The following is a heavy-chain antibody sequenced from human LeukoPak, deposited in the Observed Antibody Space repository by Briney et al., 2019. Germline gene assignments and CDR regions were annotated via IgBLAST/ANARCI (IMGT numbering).Heavy chain of an antibody. Sequence: GGSLRLSCAASGFTFSDYYMNWVRQAPGKGLEWVSSIGSRSSSIYYADSVKGRFTISRDNAKNSLYLQMNSLRAEDTAVYYCARETDEAFDIWGQGTMVTVSS. CDR3: ARETDEAFDI. V-gene: IGHV3-21*01. CDR2: IGSRSSSI. J-gene: IGHJ3*02. CDR1: GFTFSDYY.